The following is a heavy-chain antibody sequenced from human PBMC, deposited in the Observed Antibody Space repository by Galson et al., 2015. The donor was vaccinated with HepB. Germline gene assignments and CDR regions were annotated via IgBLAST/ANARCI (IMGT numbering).Heavy chain of an antibody. V-gene: IGHV5-10-1*01. J-gene: IGHJ6*02. Sequence: SCKASGYTFTNYWISWVRQKPGKGLEWMLNINPSDSYTNYNPSFQGHVSISADKSINTAYLQWSSLQASDTAMYYCVATPQGYGMDVWGHGTTVTVSS. CDR3: VATPQGYGMDV. CDR1: GYTFTNYW. CDR2: INPSDSYT.